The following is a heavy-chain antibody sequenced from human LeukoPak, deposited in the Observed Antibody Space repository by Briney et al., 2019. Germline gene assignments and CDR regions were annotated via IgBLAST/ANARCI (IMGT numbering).Heavy chain of an antibody. J-gene: IGHJ4*02. CDR2: IKSETHGGTT. Sequence: PGGSLRLSCAASGFTFTNAWMTWVRQAPGKGLEWVGRIKSETHGGTTDYVAPVKGRFTISRDDSKNTLYLQMNSLKTEDTAVYYCTTVGYSGSDLNYWGQGTLVTVSS. CDR1: GFTFTNAW. V-gene: IGHV3-15*01. CDR3: TTVGYSGSDLNY. D-gene: IGHD5-12*01.